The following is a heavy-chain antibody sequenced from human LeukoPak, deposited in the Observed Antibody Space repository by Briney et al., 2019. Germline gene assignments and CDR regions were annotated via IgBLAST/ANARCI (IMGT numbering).Heavy chain of an antibody. CDR2: ISWNSGSI. J-gene: IGHJ4*02. CDR1: GFTFDDYA. CDR3: AKADRGYDPPYFDY. V-gene: IGHV3-9*03. D-gene: IGHD5-12*01. Sequence: GGSLRLSCAASGFTFDDYAMHWVRQAPGKGLEWVSGISWNSGSIGYADPVKGRFTISRDNAKNSLYLQMNSLRAEDMALYYCAKADRGYDPPYFDYWGQGTLVTVSS.